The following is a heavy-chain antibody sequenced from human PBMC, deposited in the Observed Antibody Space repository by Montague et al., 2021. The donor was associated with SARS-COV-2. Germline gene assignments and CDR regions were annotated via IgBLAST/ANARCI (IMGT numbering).Heavy chain of an antibody. D-gene: IGHD3-16*01. CDR2: ISSSGSTI. CDR3: ARAVTYVFRPLKYLDY. J-gene: IGHJ4*02. CDR1: GFTFSSYA. V-gene: IGHV3-48*03. Sequence: SLRLSCAASGFTFSSYAMHWVRQAPGKGLEWVSYISSSGSTIYYADSVKGRFTISRDNAKNSLYLQMNSLRAEDTAVYYCARAVTYVFRPLKYLDYWGQRTLVAVSS.